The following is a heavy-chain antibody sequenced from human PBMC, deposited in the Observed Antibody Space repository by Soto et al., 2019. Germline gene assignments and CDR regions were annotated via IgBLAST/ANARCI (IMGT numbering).Heavy chain of an antibody. CDR1: GFSLNTSGVA. J-gene: IGHJ4*02. CDR2: IYWDEDK. Sequence: QITLKESGPTLVKPTQTLTLTCSFSGFSLNTSGVAVGWIRQPPRKALEWLAFIYWDEDKRFSPSLENRLTITEDTSKNQVVLTMTNMGPVDSGTYYCVRIFDFWSGYFFSYGGRGTLVTVSS. V-gene: IGHV2-5*04. CDR3: VRIFDFWSGYFFSY. D-gene: IGHD3-3*01.